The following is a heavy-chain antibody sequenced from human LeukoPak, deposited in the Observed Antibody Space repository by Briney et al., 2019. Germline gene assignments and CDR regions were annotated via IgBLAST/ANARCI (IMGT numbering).Heavy chain of an antibody. CDR2: ITAYNGHR. D-gene: IGHD2/OR15-2a*01. CDR3: ARGGRTTALDY. Sequence: GASVTVSFKTSGYTFDSYGISWVGQAPGQGGEWMGWITAYNGHRDYPQNLQGRVTLTTDTSTSTVYMELRSLRSDDTAAYYCARGGRTTALDYWGQGTLVTVSS. CDR1: GYTFDSYG. J-gene: IGHJ4*02. V-gene: IGHV1-18*01.